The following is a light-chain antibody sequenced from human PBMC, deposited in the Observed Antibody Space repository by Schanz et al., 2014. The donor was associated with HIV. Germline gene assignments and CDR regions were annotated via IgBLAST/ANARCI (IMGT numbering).Light chain of an antibody. CDR3: SSYTGTTTLV. J-gene: IGLJ3*02. Sequence: QSALTQPSSVSGSPGQSITISCTGTSSDVGSYNYLSWYQQHPGKAPKLMIYDVTNRPLGVSNRFSGSKSGNTASLTISGLQAEDEANYYCSSYTGTTTLVFGGGTKLTVL. CDR2: DVT. V-gene: IGLV2-14*03. CDR1: SSDVGSYNY.